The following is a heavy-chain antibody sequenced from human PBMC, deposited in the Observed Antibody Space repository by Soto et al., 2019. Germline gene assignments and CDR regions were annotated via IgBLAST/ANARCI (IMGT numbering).Heavy chain of an antibody. CDR3: AVGSVDIVPTGMKPFDP. Sequence: QVQLVQSGAEVKKPGSSVKVSCKASGGTFSNYAISWVRQAPGQGLEWMGGIIPIFGTANYAQKFQGRVTITADESTSTAYMELSSLRPEDTAIYYCAVGSVDIVPTGMKPFDPWGQGTLVTVSS. CDR1: GGTFSNYA. CDR2: IIPIFGTA. J-gene: IGHJ5*02. V-gene: IGHV1-69*12. D-gene: IGHD5-12*01.